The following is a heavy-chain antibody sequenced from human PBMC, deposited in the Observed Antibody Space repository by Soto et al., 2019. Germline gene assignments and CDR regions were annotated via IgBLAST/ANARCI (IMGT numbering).Heavy chain of an antibody. CDR3: ARSYTVVTLSPPAIFDY. CDR2: IIPIFGTA. D-gene: IGHD2-21*02. J-gene: IGHJ4*02. Sequence: QVQLVQSGAEVKKPGSSVKVSCKASGGTFSSYAISWVRQAPGQGLEWMGGIIPIFGTANYAQKFQGRVTITADESTSTAYMELSSLRSEDTAVYYCARSYTVVTLSPPAIFDYWGQGTLVTVSS. V-gene: IGHV1-69*01. CDR1: GGTFSSYA.